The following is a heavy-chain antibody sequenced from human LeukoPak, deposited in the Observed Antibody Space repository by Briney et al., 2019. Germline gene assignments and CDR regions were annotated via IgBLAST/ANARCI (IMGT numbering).Heavy chain of an antibody. CDR2: IYYSGST. J-gene: IGHJ4*02. D-gene: IGHD6-19*01. CDR3: ARTVYSSGWYIDY. CDR1: GGSISSSSYY. Sequence: PSETLSLTCTVSGGSISSSSYYWGWIRQPPGKGLEWIGSIYYSGSTYYNPSLKSRVTISVDTSKNQFSLKLSSVTAADTAVHYCARTVYSSGWYIDYWGQGTLVTVSS. V-gene: IGHV4-39*01.